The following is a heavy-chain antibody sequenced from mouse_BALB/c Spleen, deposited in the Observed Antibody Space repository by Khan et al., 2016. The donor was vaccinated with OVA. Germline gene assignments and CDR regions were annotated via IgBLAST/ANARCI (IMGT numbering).Heavy chain of an antibody. J-gene: IGHJ3*01. D-gene: IGHD2-2*01. V-gene: IGHV1S81*02. CDR1: GYTFSSYY. Sequence: QVQLQQSGAELVKPGASVKLSCKASGYTFSSYYMYWVKQRPGQGLEWIGGINPNNGDTNFNEKFKTKATLTVDKSSSTAYMQLSSLTTEDSALSYCTRAGYADPFAYWGHGTLVTVSA. CDR3: TRAGYADPFAY. CDR2: INPNNGDT.